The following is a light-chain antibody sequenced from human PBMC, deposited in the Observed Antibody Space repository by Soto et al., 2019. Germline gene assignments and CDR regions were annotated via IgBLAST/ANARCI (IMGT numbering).Light chain of an antibody. CDR1: SSNIGSNA. V-gene: IGLV1-44*01. CDR3: AAWDDSRNGVV. J-gene: IGLJ2*01. CDR2: SNN. Sequence: QSVLTQPPSASGTPGQRVTISCSGSSSNIGSNAVSWYQQLPGTAPKLLIYSNNHRPSGVPDRFSGSKSGTSASLAISGLQAEDEADYYCAAWDDSRNGVVFGGGTKLTVL.